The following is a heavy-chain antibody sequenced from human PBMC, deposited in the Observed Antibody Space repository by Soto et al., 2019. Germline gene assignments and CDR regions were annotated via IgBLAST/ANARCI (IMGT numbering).Heavy chain of an antibody. CDR1: GGYISSYC. V-gene: IGHV4-59*01. CDR2: IYYSGST. Sequence: PSETLSLTCTFSGGYISSYCWSLIRQPPGKGLEWIGYIYYSGSTNYNPSLKSRVTISVDTSKNQFSLKLSSVTAADTAVYYCARRYGSAFDIWGQGTMVTVSS. D-gene: IGHD3-10*01. CDR3: ARRYGSAFDI. J-gene: IGHJ3*02.